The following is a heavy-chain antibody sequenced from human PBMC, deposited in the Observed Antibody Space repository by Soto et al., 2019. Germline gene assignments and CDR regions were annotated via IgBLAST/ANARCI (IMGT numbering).Heavy chain of an antibody. V-gene: IGHV3-23*01. Sequence: PGWSLRLSCAASVFSFITYALSWVRQAPGKGLDWVSVISGSGGSTDYAGSVKGRFTISRDNSKNALFLQMNSLRAEDTALYYCAKVGGSGWFDAFDIWGQGTMVTVSS. CDR1: VFSFITYA. CDR2: ISGSGGST. D-gene: IGHD6-19*01. J-gene: IGHJ3*02. CDR3: AKVGGSGWFDAFDI.